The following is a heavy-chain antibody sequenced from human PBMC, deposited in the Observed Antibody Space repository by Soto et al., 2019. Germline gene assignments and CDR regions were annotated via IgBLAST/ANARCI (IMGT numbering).Heavy chain of an antibody. J-gene: IGHJ4*02. Sequence: GGSLRLSCAASGFTFSNAWMSWVRQAPGKGLEWVGRIKSKTDGGTTDYAAPVKGRFTISRDDSKNTLYLQMNSLKTEDTAVYYCTTQGDIVVVPAAMEVDYWGQGTLVTVSS. CDR1: GFTFSNAW. CDR2: IKSKTDGGTT. V-gene: IGHV3-15*01. D-gene: IGHD2-2*01. CDR3: TTQGDIVVVPAAMEVDY.